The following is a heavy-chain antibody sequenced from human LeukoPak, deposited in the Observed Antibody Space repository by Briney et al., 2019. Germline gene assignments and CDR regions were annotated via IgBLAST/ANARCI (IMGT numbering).Heavy chain of an antibody. J-gene: IGHJ3*02. CDR1: GVSISSGGYS. CDR3: ARASVRGATKDAFDI. Sequence: PSQTLSLTCAVSGVSISSGGYSWTWIRQPPGKGLEWIGYIYHSGNTYYNPSLYSRLTISVDKSKNQFYLRVRSVTAADTAVYYCARASVRGATKDAFDIWGQGTMVTVSS. CDR2: IYHSGNT. V-gene: IGHV4-30-2*01. D-gene: IGHD3-10*01.